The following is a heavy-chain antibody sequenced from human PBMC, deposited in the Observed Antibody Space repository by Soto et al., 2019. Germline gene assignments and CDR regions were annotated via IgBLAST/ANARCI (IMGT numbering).Heavy chain of an antibody. CDR1: GFTFSNYG. CDR2: MSRDGGVT. V-gene: IGHV3-23*01. D-gene: IGHD3-10*01. J-gene: IGHJ4*02. CDR3: ARSPMYYYGSGSSNLYYFDY. Sequence: GGSLRLSCAASGFTFSNYGMTWVRQAPGKGLEWVSGMSRDGGVTDYTDSVKGRFTISRDISKNTLYLQMSSLRAGDTAVYYCARSPMYYYGSGSSNLYYFDYWGQGTLVTVSS.